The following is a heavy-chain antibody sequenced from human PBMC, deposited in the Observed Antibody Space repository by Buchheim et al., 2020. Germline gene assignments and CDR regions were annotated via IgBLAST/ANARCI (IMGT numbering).Heavy chain of an antibody. D-gene: IGHD6-19*01. CDR2: ISSSSSTI. V-gene: IGHV3-48*01. Sequence: EVQLVESGGGLVQPGGSLRLSCAASGFTFNSYSMNWVRQAPGKGLEWVSYISSSSSTIYYADSVKGRFTISRDNAKNSLYLQMNSLRAEDTAVYYCARQIVAGTFDYYYYGMDVWGQGTT. J-gene: IGHJ6*02. CDR3: ARQIVAGTFDYYYYGMDV. CDR1: GFTFNSYS.